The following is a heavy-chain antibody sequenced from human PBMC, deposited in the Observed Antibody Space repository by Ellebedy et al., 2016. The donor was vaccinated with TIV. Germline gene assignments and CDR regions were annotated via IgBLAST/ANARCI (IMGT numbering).Heavy chain of an antibody. J-gene: IGHJ5*02. Sequence: GGSLRLSCSVSGFTFSSYAMHWVRQAPGKGLQYVSAISSNGVTTDYADSVEGRFTIYRDNSKNTLYLQMSSLRPEDTAMYYCVKSWHSSSWYSNWFDPWGQGTLVTVSS. D-gene: IGHD6-13*01. V-gene: IGHV3-64D*09. CDR1: GFTFSSYA. CDR2: ISSNGVTT. CDR3: VKSWHSSSWYSNWFDP.